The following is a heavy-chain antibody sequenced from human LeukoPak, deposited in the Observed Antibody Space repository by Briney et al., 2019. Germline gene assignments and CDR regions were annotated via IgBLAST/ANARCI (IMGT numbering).Heavy chain of an antibody. J-gene: IGHJ4*02. CDR3: ARHGYDFQSGYINPDY. CDR2: INQGGSEH. V-gene: IGHV3-7*01. Sequence: PGGSLRLSCTPSGFPFIAYLMAWVRQAPGKGLPWVANINQGGSEHYYEESVKGRFTISRDNAKNSLYLQMNSLRVEDTGVYYCARHGYDFQSGYINPDYWGQGILVTVSS. CDR1: GFPFIAYL. D-gene: IGHD3-3*01.